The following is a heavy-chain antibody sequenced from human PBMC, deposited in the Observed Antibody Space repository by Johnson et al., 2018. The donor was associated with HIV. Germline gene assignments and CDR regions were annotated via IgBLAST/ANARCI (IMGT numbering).Heavy chain of an antibody. CDR3: ARVMYGGSSKSAAFDI. CDR1: GFTFSSYA. V-gene: IGHV3-30*14. D-gene: IGHD1-26*01. J-gene: IGHJ3*02. CDR2: ISYDGSNK. Sequence: QVQLVESGGGLVQPGGSLRLSCAASGFTFSSYAMHWVRQAPGKGLEWVAVISYDGSNKYYADSVKGRFTISRDSSKNTLYLQMNSLRAGDTAVYYCARVMYGGSSKSAAFDIWGQGTMVTVSS.